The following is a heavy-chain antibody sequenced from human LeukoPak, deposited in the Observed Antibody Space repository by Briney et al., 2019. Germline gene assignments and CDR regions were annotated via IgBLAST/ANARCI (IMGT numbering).Heavy chain of an antibody. Sequence: SETLSLTCTVSGVSISSSNSYWGWIRQPPGKGLEWIGSIYYSGNTYYNASLKSQVSISIDTSKNQFSLRLTSVTAADTAVYYCAREQLAEPRFDYWGQGTLVTVSS. CDR3: AREQLAEPRFDY. V-gene: IGHV4-39*02. CDR2: IYYSGNT. CDR1: GVSISSSNSY. J-gene: IGHJ4*02. D-gene: IGHD6-13*01.